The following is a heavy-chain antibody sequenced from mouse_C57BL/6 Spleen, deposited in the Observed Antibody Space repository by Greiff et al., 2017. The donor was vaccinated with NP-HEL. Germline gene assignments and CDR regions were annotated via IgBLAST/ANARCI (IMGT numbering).Heavy chain of an antibody. J-gene: IGHJ3*01. CDR2: IYPSDSET. CDR1: GYTFTSYW. Sequence: QVQLQQSGAELVRPGSSVKLSCKASGYTFTSYWMDWVKQRPGQGLEWIGNIYPSDSETHYNQKFKDKATLTVDKSSSTAYMQLSSLTSEDSAVYYCARGGLTGVAWFAYWGQGTLVTVSA. V-gene: IGHV1-61*01. CDR3: ARGGLTGVAWFAY. D-gene: IGHD4-1*01.